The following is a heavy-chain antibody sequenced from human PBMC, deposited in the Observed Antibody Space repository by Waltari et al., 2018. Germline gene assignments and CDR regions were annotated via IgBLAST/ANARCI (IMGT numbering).Heavy chain of an antibody. D-gene: IGHD1-26*01. CDR3: AKDRRLVGPPYYFDS. V-gene: IGHV3-23*04. CDR2: VSGSGGT. J-gene: IGHJ4*02. Sequence: EVELVESGGRLVESGGSLRLSCAASGFPFGNYAMNWVRLAPGRGLEWVCLVSGSGGTYYGDSVRGRFTISRDNSKNVVYLQLTSLRVEDTAIYYCAKDRRLVGPPYYFDSWGRGTQVTVSS. CDR1: GFPFGNYA.